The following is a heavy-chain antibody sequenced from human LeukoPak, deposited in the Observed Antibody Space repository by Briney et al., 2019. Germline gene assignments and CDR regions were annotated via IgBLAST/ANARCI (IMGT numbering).Heavy chain of an antibody. V-gene: IGHV1-2*02. D-gene: IGHD5-18*01. J-gene: IGHJ4*02. CDR1: GYTFTGYY. CDR3: ARGPDSYGNEYYFDY. CDR2: INPNSGGT. Sequence: ASVKVPCKASGYTFTGYYMHWVRQAPGQGLEWMGWINPNSGGTNYAQKFQGRVTMTRDTSISTAYMELSRLRSDDTAVYYCARGPDSYGNEYYFDYWGQGTLVTVSS.